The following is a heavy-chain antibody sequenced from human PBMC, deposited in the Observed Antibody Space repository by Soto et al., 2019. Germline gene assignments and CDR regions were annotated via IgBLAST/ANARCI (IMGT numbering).Heavy chain of an antibody. CDR2: IYATGTT. CDR3: VRDGTKTLREWFDP. Sequence: LALTCTVSGASISGFYWSWIRKSAGKGLEWIGRIYATGTTDYNPSLKSRVMMSVDTSKKQFSLKLRSVTAADTAVYYCVRDGTKTLREWFDPWGQGISVTVSS. D-gene: IGHD1-1*01. V-gene: IGHV4-4*07. CDR1: GASISGFY. J-gene: IGHJ5*02.